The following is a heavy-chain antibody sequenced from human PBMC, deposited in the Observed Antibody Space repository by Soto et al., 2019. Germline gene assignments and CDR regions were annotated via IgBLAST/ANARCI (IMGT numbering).Heavy chain of an antibody. D-gene: IGHD3-22*01. CDR3: ARERIYYDSSAYPDY. CDR2: IHYSGYT. Sequence: SETLSLTCTVSGGSISSSTYYWAWIRQPPGKRLEWIGSIHYSGYTYYNPSLKGRVTVSVDTSKNEFSLKLTSVTAADTAVYYCARERIYYDSSAYPDYWGQATLVTVSS. CDR1: GGSISSSTYY. V-gene: IGHV4-39*02. J-gene: IGHJ4*02.